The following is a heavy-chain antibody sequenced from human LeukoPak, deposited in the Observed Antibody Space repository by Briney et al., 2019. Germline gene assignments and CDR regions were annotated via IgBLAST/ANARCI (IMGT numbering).Heavy chain of an antibody. CDR1: GFSFDDYA. CDR2: ISWNSGSI. V-gene: IGHV3-9*01. D-gene: IGHD5-12*01. J-gene: IGHJ4*02. Sequence: GGSLRLSCAASGFSFDDYAMHWVRQAPGKGLEWVSGISWNSGSIGYADSVKGRITISRDNAKNSLYLQMNSLRAEDTALYYCAKPQGRGYSGYDPLDYWGQGTLVTVPS. CDR3: AKPQGRGYSGYDPLDY.